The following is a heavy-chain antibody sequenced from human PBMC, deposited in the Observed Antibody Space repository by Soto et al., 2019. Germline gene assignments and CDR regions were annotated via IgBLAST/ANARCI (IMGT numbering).Heavy chain of an antibody. CDR3: ARGLELLDY. CDR1: GGSISSYY. V-gene: IGHV4-59*01. Sequence: QVQLQESGPGLVKPSETLSLTCTVSGGSISSYYWSWIRQPPGKGLEWIGYIYYSGSTNYNPSLNSRVTISVDTSKNQFSLKLSSVTAADTAVYYCARGLELLDYWGQGTLVTVSS. CDR2: IYYSGST. D-gene: IGHD1-7*01. J-gene: IGHJ4*02.